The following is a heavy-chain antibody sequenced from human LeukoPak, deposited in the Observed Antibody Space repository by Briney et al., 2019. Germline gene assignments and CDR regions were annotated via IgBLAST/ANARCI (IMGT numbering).Heavy chain of an antibody. CDR1: GFIVTSNY. D-gene: IGHD3-10*01. J-gene: IGHJ4*02. CDR2: IYSSGTT. CDR3: ARYHGSGSYTDY. Sequence: PGGSLRLSCAASGFIVTSNYMSWVRQAPGKGLEWVSVIYSSGTTYYADSVKGRFTISRDNAKNSLYLQMNSLRAEDTAVYYCARYHGSGSYTDYWGQGTLVTVSS. V-gene: IGHV3-53*01.